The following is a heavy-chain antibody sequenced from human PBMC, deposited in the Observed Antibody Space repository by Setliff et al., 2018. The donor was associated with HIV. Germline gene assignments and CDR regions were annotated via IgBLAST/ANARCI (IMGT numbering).Heavy chain of an antibody. J-gene: IGHJ4*02. CDR1: GGSISSSSYY. Sequence: PSETLSLTCTVSGGSISSSSYYWGWIRQPPGKGLEWIGSIYYSGATYYNPSLKSRVTLSVDASNNQFSLKLNSVTAADTATYYCARSNPGITAGLLAYWGPGTLVTVS. D-gene: IGHD6-13*01. V-gene: IGHV4-39*07. CDR3: ARSNPGITAGLLAY. CDR2: IYYSGAT.